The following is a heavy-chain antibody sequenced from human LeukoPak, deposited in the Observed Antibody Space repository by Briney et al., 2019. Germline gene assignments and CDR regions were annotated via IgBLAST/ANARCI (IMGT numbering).Heavy chain of an antibody. CDR3: ARDPPALEDFDY. V-gene: IGHV3-48*04. Sequence: GSLRLSCAASGFTFSSYNMNWVRQAPGKGLEWVSYISGRGNTIKYADSVKGRFTISRDNGKNSLYLHMSSLQAEDTAVYYCARDPPALEDFDYWGQGTQVTVSS. J-gene: IGHJ4*02. CDR2: ISGRGNTI. CDR1: GFTFSSYN.